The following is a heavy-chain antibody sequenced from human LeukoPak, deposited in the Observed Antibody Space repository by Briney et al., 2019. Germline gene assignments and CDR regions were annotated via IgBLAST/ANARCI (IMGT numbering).Heavy chain of an antibody. Sequence: PGGSLRLSCAASGFTFSSFWMMWVRQAPGKGLEWVGNIRRDGNEKHYADSVEGRFTISRDNAKNTLYLQINGLRAEDTATYYCARDDGGRSGGNFYDALDVWGQGTRVTVSS. J-gene: IGHJ3*01. CDR3: ARDDGGRSGGNFYDALDV. CDR1: GFTFSSFW. D-gene: IGHD1-26*01. CDR2: IRRDGNEK. V-gene: IGHV3-7*01.